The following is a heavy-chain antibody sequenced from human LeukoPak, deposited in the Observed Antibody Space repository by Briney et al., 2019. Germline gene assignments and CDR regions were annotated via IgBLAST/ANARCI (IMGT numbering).Heavy chain of an antibody. Sequence: GGSLRLSCAASGFAFSSYAMHWVRQAPGKGLEWVAVISYDGSNKYYADSVKGRFTISRDNSKNTLYLQMNSLRAEDTAVYYCARLSGSYFDYWGQGTLVTVSS. CDR1: GFAFSSYA. CDR2: ISYDGSNK. D-gene: IGHD1-26*01. V-gene: IGHV3-30-3*01. CDR3: ARLSGSYFDY. J-gene: IGHJ4*02.